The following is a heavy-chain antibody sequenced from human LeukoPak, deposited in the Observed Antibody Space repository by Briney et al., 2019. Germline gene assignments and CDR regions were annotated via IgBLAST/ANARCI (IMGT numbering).Heavy chain of an antibody. Sequence: KPSETLSLTCTVSGGSISSYYWGWIRQPPGKGLEWIGSIYQSGTTSYNPSLKSRVTISVDTSKNQFSLKLSSVTAADTAVYYCARHPSYYDRIDYWGQGTLVTVSS. CDR3: ARHPSYYDRIDY. CDR2: IYQSGTT. V-gene: IGHV4-59*08. J-gene: IGHJ4*02. D-gene: IGHD3-22*01. CDR1: GGSISSYY.